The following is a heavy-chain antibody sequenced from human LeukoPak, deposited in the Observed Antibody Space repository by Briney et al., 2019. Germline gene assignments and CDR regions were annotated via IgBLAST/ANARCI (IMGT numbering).Heavy chain of an antibody. CDR3: ARVLLWFDYYMDV. CDR2: ISSSGSTI. D-gene: IGHD3-10*01. V-gene: IGHV3-11*04. CDR1: GFTFSDYY. Sequence: GGSLRLSCAASGFTFSDYYMSWIRQAPGKGLEWVSYISSSGSTIYYADSVKGRFTISRNNAKNSLYLQMNSLRAEDTAVYYCARVLLWFDYYMDVWGKGTTVTVSS. J-gene: IGHJ6*03.